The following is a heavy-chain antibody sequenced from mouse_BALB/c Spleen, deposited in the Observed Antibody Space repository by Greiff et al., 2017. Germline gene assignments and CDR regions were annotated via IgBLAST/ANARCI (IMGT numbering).Heavy chain of an antibody. D-gene: IGHD2-4*01. Sequence: EVKLQESGGDLVKPGGSLKLSCAASGFTFSSYGMSWVRQTPDKRLEWVATISSGGSYTYYPDSVKGRFTISRDNAKNTLYLQMSSLKSEDTAMYYCARQVYYDYTSLAMDDWGQGTSVTVSS. J-gene: IGHJ4*01. CDR3: ARQVYYDYTSLAMDD. CDR2: ISSGGSYT. V-gene: IGHV5-6*01. CDR1: GFTFSSYG.